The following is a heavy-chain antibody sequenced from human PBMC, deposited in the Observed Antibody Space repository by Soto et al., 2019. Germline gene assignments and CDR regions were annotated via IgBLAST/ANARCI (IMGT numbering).Heavy chain of an antibody. CDR3: AREIPYSSSSPLDY. Sequence: ASVKVSCKASGYTFTGYYMHWVRQAPGQGLEWMGWINPNSGGTNYAQKFQGWVTMTRDTSISTAYMELSRLRSDDTAVYYCAREIPYSSSSPLDYWGQGTLVTVSS. J-gene: IGHJ4*02. D-gene: IGHD6-6*01. V-gene: IGHV1-2*04. CDR2: INPNSGGT. CDR1: GYTFTGYY.